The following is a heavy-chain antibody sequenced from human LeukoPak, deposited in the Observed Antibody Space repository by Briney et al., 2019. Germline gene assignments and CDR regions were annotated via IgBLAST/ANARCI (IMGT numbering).Heavy chain of an antibody. CDR3: ARGGTYCSSTSCHDAFDI. Sequence: PSETLSLTCTVSGGSVSSGGYYWSWIRQHPGRGLEWIGYIYYSGRTYCNPSLKSRVTISVDTSKNQFSLKLSSVTAADTAVYYCARGGTYCSSTSCHDAFDIWGQGTMVTVSS. V-gene: IGHV4-31*03. CDR2: IYYSGRT. J-gene: IGHJ3*02. CDR1: GGSVSSGGYY. D-gene: IGHD2-2*01.